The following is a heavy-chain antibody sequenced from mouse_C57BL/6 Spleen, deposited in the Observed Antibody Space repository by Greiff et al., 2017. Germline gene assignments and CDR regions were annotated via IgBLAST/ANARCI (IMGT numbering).Heavy chain of an antibody. V-gene: IGHV1-69*01. CDR3: ARWGKLGPYFDY. J-gene: IGHJ2*01. CDR2: IDPSDSYT. CDR1: GYTFTSYW. D-gene: IGHD4-1*01. Sequence: QVQLQQPGAELVMPGASVKLSCKASGYTFTSYWMHWVKQRPGQGLEWIGEIDPSDSYTNYNQKFKGKSTLTVDKSSITAYMQLSSLTSEDSAVYYCARWGKLGPYFDYWGQGTTLTVSS.